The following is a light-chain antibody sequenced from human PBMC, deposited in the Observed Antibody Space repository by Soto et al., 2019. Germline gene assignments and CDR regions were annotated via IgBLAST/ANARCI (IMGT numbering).Light chain of an antibody. Sequence: AIQMTQSPSSLSASVGDRVTITCRASQGIRNDLGWYQQKPWKAPKLLIYAASSLQSGVPSRFSGSGSGTDFTLAIDNLLPEDFATYYCLQDYSYPLTFGQGTKVEIK. J-gene: IGKJ1*01. CDR1: QGIRND. V-gene: IGKV1-6*01. CDR2: AAS. CDR3: LQDYSYPLT.